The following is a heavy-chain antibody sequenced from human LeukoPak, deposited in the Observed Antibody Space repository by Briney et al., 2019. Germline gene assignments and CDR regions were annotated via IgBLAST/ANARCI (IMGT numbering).Heavy chain of an antibody. D-gene: IGHD3-22*01. J-gene: IGHJ4*02. Sequence: SETLSLTCTVSGVTLSSSSYYWGWLRHPPGTGREWIGSIYYSGSTYYNPSFRSRSTISVDTSKNQFSLKLSSVTAADTAVYYCARAESSSGYYYVTSHFDYWGQGTLVTVSS. CDR1: GVTLSSSSYY. V-gene: IGHV4-39*07. CDR3: ARAESSSGYYYVTSHFDY. CDR2: IYYSGST.